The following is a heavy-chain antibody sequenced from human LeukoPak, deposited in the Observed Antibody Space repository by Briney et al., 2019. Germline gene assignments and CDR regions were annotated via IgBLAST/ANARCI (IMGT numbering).Heavy chain of an antibody. CDR1: GFTFDRYA. CDR2: ISGSGGST. Sequence: PGGSLRLSCAASGFTFDRYAMGWVRQAPGKGLEWVSTISGSGGSTYYADSVKGRFTISRDNSKNTLYLQMNSLRAEDTAVYYCAKAHVPFDYYYYGMDIWGQGTTVTVSS. CDR3: AKAHVPFDYYYYGMDI. V-gene: IGHV3-23*01. D-gene: IGHD2-2*01. J-gene: IGHJ6*02.